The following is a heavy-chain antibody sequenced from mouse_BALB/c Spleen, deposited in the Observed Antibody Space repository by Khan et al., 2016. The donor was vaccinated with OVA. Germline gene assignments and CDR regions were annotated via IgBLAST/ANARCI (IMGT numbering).Heavy chain of an antibody. J-gene: IGHJ4*01. D-gene: IGHD2-14*01. CDR3: ARAYYRYDGYYAMDY. Sequence: VKLEESGPGLVAPSQSLSITCTVSGFSLSRYNIHWVRQPPGKGLEWLGMIWGGGGTDYNSTLKSRLSISKDNSKNQVFLKMNRLQTDYKAMYYRARAYYRYDGYYAMDYWGQGTSGTVSS. CDR1: GFSLSRYN. V-gene: IGHV2-6-4*01. CDR2: IWGGGGT.